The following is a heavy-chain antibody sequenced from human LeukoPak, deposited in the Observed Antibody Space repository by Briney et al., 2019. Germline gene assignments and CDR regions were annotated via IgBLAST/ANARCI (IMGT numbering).Heavy chain of an antibody. CDR1: GGSISSSSYY. V-gene: IGHV4-39*07. D-gene: IGHD6-13*01. CDR3: ARVLYSSSFYYYYYMDV. Sequence: SETLSLTCTVSGGSISSSSYYWGWIRQPPGKGLEWIGSIYYSGSTYYNPSLKSRVTISVDTSKNQFSLKLSSVTAADTAVYYCARVLYSSSFYYYYYMDVWGKGTTVTTSS. CDR2: IYYSGST. J-gene: IGHJ6*03.